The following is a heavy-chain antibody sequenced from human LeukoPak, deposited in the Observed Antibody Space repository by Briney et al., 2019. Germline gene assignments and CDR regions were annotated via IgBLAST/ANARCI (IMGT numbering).Heavy chain of an antibody. V-gene: IGHV3-23*01. J-gene: IGHJ3*02. Sequence: GGSLRLSCAASGFTFSSYAMSWVRQAPGKGLEWVSAISGSGGSTYYADSVKGRFTISRDNSKNTLYLQMNSLRAEDTAVYYCAKDRSGSDVTSLSSAFDIWGQGTMVTVSS. CDR3: AKDRSGSDVTSLSSAFDI. CDR2: ISGSGGST. D-gene: IGHD1-26*01. CDR1: GFTFSSYA.